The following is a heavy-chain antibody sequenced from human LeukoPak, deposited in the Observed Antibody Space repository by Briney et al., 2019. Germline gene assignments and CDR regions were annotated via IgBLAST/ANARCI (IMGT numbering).Heavy chain of an antibody. Sequence: GASLRLSCAASEFTFSSYAMSWVRQAPGKGLKWVSTITGSGATTYYADSVKGRFTISRDISKNTLYLYLQMNSLRAEDTAVYYCARGNGDYRLGSVSADYWGQGTLVTVSS. D-gene: IGHD4-17*01. V-gene: IGHV3-23*01. CDR3: ARGNGDYRLGSVSADY. CDR2: ITGSGATT. J-gene: IGHJ4*02. CDR1: EFTFSSYA.